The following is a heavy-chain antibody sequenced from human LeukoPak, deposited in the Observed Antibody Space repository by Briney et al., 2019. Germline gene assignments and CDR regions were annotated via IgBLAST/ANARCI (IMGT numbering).Heavy chain of an antibody. CDR2: INHSGST. CDR1: GFTYDDYG. J-gene: IGHJ4*02. D-gene: IGHD3-22*01. Sequence: GSLRLSCAVSGFTYDDYGTSWVRQPPGKGLEWIGEINHSGSTNYNPSLKSRVTISVDTSKNQFSLKLSSVTAADTAVYYCAALSDSSGYSNHYWGQGTLVTVSS. CDR3: AALSDSSGYSNHY. V-gene: IGHV4-34*08.